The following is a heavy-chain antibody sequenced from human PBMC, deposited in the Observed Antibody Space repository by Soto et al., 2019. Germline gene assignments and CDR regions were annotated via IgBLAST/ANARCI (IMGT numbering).Heavy chain of an antibody. CDR2: MNPNTGNS. CDR1: GYTFTSYD. V-gene: IGHV1-8*01. J-gene: IGHJ4*02. CDR3: ARRAETNGWNGFGADKYYFDF. D-gene: IGHD1-1*01. Sequence: ASLKVSCKASGYTFTSYDIYWGRQATGQGLEWMGWMNPNTGNSGYAQKFQGRVTMTSDTSISTAHMELSSLRSEDTAVYNCARRAETNGWNGFGADKYYFDFWGQGTLVTVSS.